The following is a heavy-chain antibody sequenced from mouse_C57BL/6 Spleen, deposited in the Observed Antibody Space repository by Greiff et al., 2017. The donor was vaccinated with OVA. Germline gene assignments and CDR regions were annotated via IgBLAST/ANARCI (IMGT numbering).Heavy chain of an antibody. CDR3: ARPANLAWFAY. V-gene: IGHV5-17*01. Sequence: EVHLVESGGGLVKPGGSLKLSCAASGFTFSDYGMHWVRQAPEKGLEWVAYISSGSSTIYYADTVKGRFTISRDNAKNTLFLQMTSLRSEDTAMYYCARPANLAWFAYWGQGTLVTVSA. D-gene: IGHD4-1*01. CDR1: GFTFSDYG. CDR2: ISSGSSTI. J-gene: IGHJ3*01.